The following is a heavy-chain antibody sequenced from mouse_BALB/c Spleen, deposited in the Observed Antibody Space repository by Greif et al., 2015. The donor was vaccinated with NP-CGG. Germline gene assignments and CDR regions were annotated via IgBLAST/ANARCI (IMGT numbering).Heavy chain of an antibody. Sequence: EVHLVESGGGLVQPGGSRKLSCAASGFTFSSFGMHWVRQAPEKGLEWVAYISSGSSTIYYADTVKGRFTISGDNPKNTLFLQMTSLRSEGTAMYYCARFGNFYWYFDVWGAGTTVTVSS. V-gene: IGHV5-17*02. D-gene: IGHD2-1*01. CDR2: ISSGSSTI. CDR3: ARFGNFYWYFDV. J-gene: IGHJ1*01. CDR1: GFTFSSFG.